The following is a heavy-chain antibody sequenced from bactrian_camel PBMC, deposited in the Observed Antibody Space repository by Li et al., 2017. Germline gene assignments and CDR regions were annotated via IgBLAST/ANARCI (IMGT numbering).Heavy chain of an antibody. CDR2: FRNDGMT. CDR3: AAPRHCTSGSNY. V-gene: IGHV3S55*01. J-gene: IGHJ4*01. CDR1: GVDFARCT. Sequence: QLVESGGGSVQARGSLRLACVASGVDFARCTIGWYRQPAGKQREWVSWFRNDGMTPTAGSVEGRFTTSKDNARNTLYLQMDSLQPEDTAMYYCAAPRHCTSGSNYWGQGTQVTVS. D-gene: IGHD2*01.